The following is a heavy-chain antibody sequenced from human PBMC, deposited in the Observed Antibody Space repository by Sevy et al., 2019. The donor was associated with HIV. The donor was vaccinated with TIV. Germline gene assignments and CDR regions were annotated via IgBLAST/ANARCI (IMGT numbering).Heavy chain of an antibody. CDR1: GFTFNSYW. Sequence: GGSLRLSCAASGFTFNSYWMSWVRQAPGKGLEWVANIKKDGSEKYYVDSVKGRFTISRDNAKNSLYLQMDSLRAEDTAVYYCASDCSSANCLWGMDVWGQGTTVTVSS. CDR3: ASDCSSANCLWGMDV. J-gene: IGHJ6*02. D-gene: IGHD2-2*01. CDR2: IKKDGSEK. V-gene: IGHV3-7*03.